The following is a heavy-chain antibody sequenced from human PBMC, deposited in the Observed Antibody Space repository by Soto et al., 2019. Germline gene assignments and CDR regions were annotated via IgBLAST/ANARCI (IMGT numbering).Heavy chain of an antibody. D-gene: IGHD2-15*01. CDR1: GFTFSSYG. CDR2: ISYDGSNK. J-gene: IGHJ4*02. Sequence: GGSLRLSCAASGFTFSSYGMHWVRQAPGKGLEWVAVISYDGSNKYYADSVKGRFTISRDNSKNTLYLQMNSLRAEDTAVYYCAKDPSVVVVAATSTFFDYWGQGTLVTVSS. V-gene: IGHV3-30*18. CDR3: AKDPSVVVVAATSTFFDY.